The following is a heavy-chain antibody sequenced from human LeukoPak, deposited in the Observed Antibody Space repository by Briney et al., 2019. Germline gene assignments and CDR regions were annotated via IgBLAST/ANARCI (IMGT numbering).Heavy chain of an antibody. J-gene: IGHJ5*02. CDR2: INPSGGST. CDR3: VKDGRCSGGTCYSSGWFDP. D-gene: IGHD2-15*01. V-gene: IGHV1-46*01. Sequence: GASVNVSCKASGYTFTSYYMHWVRQAPGQGLEWMGIINPSGGSTSYAQKFQGRVTMTRDTSTSTVYMELSSLRSEDTAVYYCVKDGRCSGGTCYSSGWFDPWGQGTLVTVSS. CDR1: GYTFTSYY.